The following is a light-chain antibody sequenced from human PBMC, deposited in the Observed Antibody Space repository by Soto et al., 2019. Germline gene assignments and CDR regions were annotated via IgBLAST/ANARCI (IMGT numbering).Light chain of an antibody. Sequence: EIVLTQSPGTLSLSPGQRATLSCRASQSVTTYLAWYQQNPGQAPKLLIYDASTRATGIPARFSGSGSGTHITLSILSLEPDDIAVYYCQQRGNWPLTFGGGTKLEI. CDR1: QSVTTY. V-gene: IGKV3-11*01. CDR3: QQRGNWPLT. J-gene: IGKJ4*01. CDR2: DAS.